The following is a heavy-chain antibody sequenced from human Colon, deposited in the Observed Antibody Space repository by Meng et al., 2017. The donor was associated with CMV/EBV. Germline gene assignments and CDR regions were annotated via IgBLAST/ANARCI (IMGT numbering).Heavy chain of an antibody. CDR1: GFTLSDFA. CDR3: VKDRPEILGLDP. D-gene: IGHD1-14*01. V-gene: IGHV3-30*02. J-gene: IGHJ5*02. CDR2: IHRDASGP. Sequence: GESLKISCEASGFTLSDFAMHWVHQTPGKGLEWVAFIHRDASGPFYADSVKGRFTISRDNSKNMVYLQMNSLRSEDTAVYYCVKDRPEILGLDPWGQGTLVTVSS.